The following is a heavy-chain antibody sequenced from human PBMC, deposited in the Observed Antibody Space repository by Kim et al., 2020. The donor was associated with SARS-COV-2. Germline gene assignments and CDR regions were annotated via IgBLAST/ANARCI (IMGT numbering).Heavy chain of an antibody. V-gene: IGHV4-59*13. CDR1: GGSISSYY. D-gene: IGHD7-27*01. CDR2: IYYSGST. J-gene: IGHJ4*02. CDR3: ARDPGGLGISFDY. Sequence: SETLSLTCTVSGGSISSYYWSWIRQPPGKGLEWIGYIYYSGSTNYNPSLKSRVTISVDTSKNRFSLKLSSVTAADTAVYYCARDPGGLGISFDYWGQGTLVTVSS.